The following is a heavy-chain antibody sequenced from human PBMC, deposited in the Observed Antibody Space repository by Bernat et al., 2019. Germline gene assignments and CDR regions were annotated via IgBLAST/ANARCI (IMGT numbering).Heavy chain of an antibody. V-gene: IGHV3-30*18. D-gene: IGHD1-26*01. CDR2: ILYDGSEK. J-gene: IGHJ4*02. CDR1: GFTFRIHG. CDR3: AKRGSGSYSDFDY. Sequence: QVQLVESGGGVVQPGRSLRLSCAASGFTFRIHGMHWVRQAPGKGLEWVAVILYDGSEKYYADSVKGRFTISRDNSKNTLYLQMNSLRAEDTAVYYCAKRGSGSYSDFDYWGQGTLVTVSS.